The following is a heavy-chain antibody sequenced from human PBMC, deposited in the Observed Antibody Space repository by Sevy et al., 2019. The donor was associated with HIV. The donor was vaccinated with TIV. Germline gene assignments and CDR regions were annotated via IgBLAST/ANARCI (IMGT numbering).Heavy chain of an antibody. Sequence: SETLSLTCAVYGGSFSGYYWSWIRQPPGKGLEWIGEINHSGSTNYNPSLKSRVTISVDTSKNQFSLMLSSVTAADTAVYYCARGHKMATIPYYYYYYGMDVWGQGTTVTVSS. CDR2: INHSGST. J-gene: IGHJ6*02. CDR3: ARGHKMATIPYYYYYYGMDV. D-gene: IGHD5-12*01. V-gene: IGHV4-34*01. CDR1: GGSFSGYY.